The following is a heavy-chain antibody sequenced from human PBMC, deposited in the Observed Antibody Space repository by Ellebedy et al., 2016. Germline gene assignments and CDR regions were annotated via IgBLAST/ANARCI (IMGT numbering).Heavy chain of an antibody. CDR2: ISGSGGST. CDR1: GFTFSSYA. J-gene: IGHJ4*02. V-gene: IGHV3-23*01. D-gene: IGHD6-19*01. CDR3: AREVAVAGMSFDY. Sequence: GESLKISXAASGFTFSSYAMSWVRQAPGKGLEWVSAISGSGGSTYYADSVKGRFTISRDNAKNSLYLQMNSLRAEDTAVYYCAREVAVAGMSFDYWGQGTLVTVSS.